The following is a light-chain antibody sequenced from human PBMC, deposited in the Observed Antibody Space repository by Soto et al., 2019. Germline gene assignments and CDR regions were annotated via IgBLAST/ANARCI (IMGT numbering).Light chain of an antibody. Sequence: QSALTQPASVSGSPGQSITISCTGTSSDVGGYNYVSWYQQHPGKAPRLMIYDVGNRPSGVSNRFAGSESGNTASLTISGLQAEDEADYCCSSYASSSTHVAFGGGTKLTVL. CDR2: DVG. V-gene: IGLV2-14*03. CDR1: SSDVGGYNY. CDR3: SSYASSSTHVA. J-gene: IGLJ2*01.